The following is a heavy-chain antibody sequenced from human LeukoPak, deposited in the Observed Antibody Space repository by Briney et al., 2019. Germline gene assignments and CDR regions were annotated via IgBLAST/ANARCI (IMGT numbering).Heavy chain of an antibody. Sequence: GASVKVSCKASGYTFTSYGISWVRQAPGQGLEWMGWISAYNGNTNYAQKLQGRVTMTTDTSTSTAYMELRSLRSDDTAVYYCTKPSYSNYAWFDPWGQGTLVTVSS. D-gene: IGHD4-11*01. CDR3: TKPSYSNYAWFDP. CDR1: GYTFTSYG. CDR2: ISAYNGNT. J-gene: IGHJ5*02. V-gene: IGHV1-18*01.